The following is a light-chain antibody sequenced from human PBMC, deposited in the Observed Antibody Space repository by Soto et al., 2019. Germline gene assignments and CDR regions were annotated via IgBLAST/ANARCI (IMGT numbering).Light chain of an antibody. CDR2: KVS. Sequence: DIKMTQSPSTLSASVGDRVTITCRASQNINTWLAWFQQKAGKAPKLLIYKVSNLESGVPSRFSGSGFQTEFTLTISSLQPDDFATYYCQQYNTNSWTFGQGTKVEIK. V-gene: IGKV1-5*03. J-gene: IGKJ1*01. CDR3: QQYNTNSWT. CDR1: QNINTW.